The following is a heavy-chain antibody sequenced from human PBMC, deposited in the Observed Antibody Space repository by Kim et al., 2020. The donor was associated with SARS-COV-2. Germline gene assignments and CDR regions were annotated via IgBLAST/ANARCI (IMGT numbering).Heavy chain of an antibody. Sequence: GGGSRYYAGAVKGRFTPSRANAKSMVYLQMNSLRVDDTAIYYCTSIFEYWGQGALVTVSS. D-gene: IGHD3-3*02. CDR3: TSIFEY. CDR2: GGGSR. V-gene: IGHV3-74*01. J-gene: IGHJ4*02.